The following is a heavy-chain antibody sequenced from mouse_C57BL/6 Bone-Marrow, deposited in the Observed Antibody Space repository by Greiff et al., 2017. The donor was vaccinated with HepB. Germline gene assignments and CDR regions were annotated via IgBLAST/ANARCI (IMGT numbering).Heavy chain of an antibody. CDR1: GYTFTDYE. D-gene: IGHD1-1*01. CDR3: CGSSYYFDY. CDR2: IDPETGGT. J-gene: IGHJ2*01. Sequence: VHLVESGAELVRPGASVTLSCKASGYTFTDYEMHWVKQTPVHGLEWIGAIDPETGGTAYNQKFKGKAILTADKSSSTAYMELRSLTSEDSAVYYCCGSSYYFDYWGQGTTLTVSS. V-gene: IGHV1-15*01.